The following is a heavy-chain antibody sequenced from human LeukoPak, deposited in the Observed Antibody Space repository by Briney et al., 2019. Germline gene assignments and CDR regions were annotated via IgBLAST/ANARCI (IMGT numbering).Heavy chain of an antibody. V-gene: IGHV4-59*01. CDR1: GGSISSYY. Sequence: DPSETLSLTCTVSGGSISSYYWSWIRQPPGKGLEWIGYIYYSGSTNYNPSLKSRVTISVDTSKNQFSLKLSSVTAADTAVYYCARLAYCGGDCSDAFDNWGQGTMVTVSS. CDR3: ARLAYCGGDCSDAFDN. J-gene: IGHJ3*02. D-gene: IGHD2-21*02. CDR2: IYYSGST.